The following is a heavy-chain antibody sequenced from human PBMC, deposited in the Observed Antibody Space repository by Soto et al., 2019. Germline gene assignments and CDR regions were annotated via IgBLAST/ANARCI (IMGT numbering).Heavy chain of an antibody. V-gene: IGHV1-46*01. J-gene: IGHJ6*02. Sequence: ASVKVSCKASGYRFTSYYMHWVRQAPGQGPEWMGVINGNGGSATYAQKFLGRVTMTRDTSTSTVYMELSSLTSEDTAVYYCAREFTQYSGMDVWGQGTTVTVSS. CDR1: GYRFTSYY. CDR2: INGNGGSA. CDR3: AREFTQYSGMDV.